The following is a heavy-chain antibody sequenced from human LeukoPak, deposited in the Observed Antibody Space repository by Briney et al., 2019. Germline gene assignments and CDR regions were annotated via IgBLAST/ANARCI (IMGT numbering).Heavy chain of an antibody. CDR2: IIPIFGTA. J-gene: IGHJ5*02. D-gene: IGHD2-15*01. V-gene: IGHV1-69*13. CDR1: GGTFSSYA. Sequence: SVKVSCKASGGTFSSYAISWVRQAPGQGLEWMGGIIPIFGTANYAQKFQGRVTITADESTSTAYMELSSLRSEDTAVYYCASHRGSSDGFDPWGQGTLVTVSS. CDR3: ASHRGSSDGFDP.